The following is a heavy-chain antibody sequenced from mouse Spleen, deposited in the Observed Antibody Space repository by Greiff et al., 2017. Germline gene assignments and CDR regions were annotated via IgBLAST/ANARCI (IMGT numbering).Heavy chain of an antibody. D-gene: IGHD1-1*01. CDR3: ARRVLRGNYAMDY. CDR1: GFTFSSFG. V-gene: IGHV5-17*02. J-gene: IGHJ4*01. Sequence: EVKLVESGGGLVQPGGSRKLSCAASGFTFSSFGMHWVRQAPEKGLEWVAYISSGSSTIYYADTVKGRFTISRDNPKNTLFLQMTSLRSEDTAMYYCARRVLRGNYAMDYWGQGTSVTVSS. CDR2: ISSGSSTI.